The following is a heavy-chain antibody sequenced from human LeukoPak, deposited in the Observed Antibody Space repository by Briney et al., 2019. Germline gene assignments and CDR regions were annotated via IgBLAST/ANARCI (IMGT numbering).Heavy chain of an antibody. Sequence: GGSLRLSCAASGFTFSNAWMSWVRQAPGKGLEWVGRIKSKTDGGTTDYAAPVEGRFTISRDDSKNTLYLQMNSLKAEDTAVYYCTTDEPTYYDFWSGYYNDYWGQGTLVTVSS. CDR1: GFTFSNAW. V-gene: IGHV3-15*01. D-gene: IGHD3-3*01. CDR2: IKSKTDGGTT. J-gene: IGHJ4*02. CDR3: TTDEPTYYDFWSGYYNDY.